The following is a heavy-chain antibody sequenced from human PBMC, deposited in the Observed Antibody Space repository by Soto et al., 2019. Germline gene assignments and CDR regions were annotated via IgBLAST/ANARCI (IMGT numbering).Heavy chain of an antibody. D-gene: IGHD6-13*01. CDR1: GGSISSYY. J-gene: IGHJ4*02. Sequence: SETLSLTCTVSGGSISSYYWSWIRQPPGKGLEWIGHIYYSGSTNYNPSLKSRVTISVDTSKNQFSLKLSSVTAADTAVYYCTRSKSAYSSSWYLFDYWGQGTLVTVSS. V-gene: IGHV4-59*01. CDR3: TRSKSAYSSSWYLFDY. CDR2: IYYSGST.